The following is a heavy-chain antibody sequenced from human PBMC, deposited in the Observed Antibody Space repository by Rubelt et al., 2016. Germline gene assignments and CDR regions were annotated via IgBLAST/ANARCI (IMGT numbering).Heavy chain of an antibody. D-gene: IGHD2-2*01. CDR3: ARGSRHCSSTSCYLGF. Sequence: QVQLQQWGAGLLKPSETLSLTCAVYGGSFSGYYWSWIRQPPGKGLEWIGSIYYSGSSYYNPSLKSRVTISVDTPKNQFSLRLSSVTAADTAVYYWARGSRHCSSTSCYLGFWGQGTLVTVSS. J-gene: IGHJ4*02. CDR2: IYYSGSS. V-gene: IGHV4-34*01. CDR1: GGSFSGYY.